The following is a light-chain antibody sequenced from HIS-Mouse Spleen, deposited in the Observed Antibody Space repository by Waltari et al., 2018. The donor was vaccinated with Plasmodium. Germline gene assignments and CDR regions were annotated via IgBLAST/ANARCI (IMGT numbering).Light chain of an antibody. Sequence: SYELTQPPSVSVSPGQTASIPCSGATLGDKYACWYQQKPGQSPVLFIYQDRKRPSGIPERFSGSNSGNTATLTISGTQAMDEADYYCQAWDSSTVVFGGGTKLTVL. CDR2: QDR. CDR3: QAWDSSTVV. CDR1: TLGDKY. V-gene: IGLV3-1*01. J-gene: IGLJ2*01.